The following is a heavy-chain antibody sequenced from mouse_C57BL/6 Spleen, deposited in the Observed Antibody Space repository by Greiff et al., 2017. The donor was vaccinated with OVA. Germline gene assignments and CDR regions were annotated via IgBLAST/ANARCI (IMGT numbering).Heavy chain of an antibody. CDR2: INYDGSST. Sequence: DVHLVESEGGLVQPGSSMKLSCTASGFTFSDYYMAWVRQVPEKGLEWVANINYDGSSTYYLDSLKSRFIISRDNAKNILYLQMSSLKSEDTATYYCAREENYYGSSYVGYYFDYWGQGTTLTVSS. D-gene: IGHD1-1*01. V-gene: IGHV5-16*01. CDR3: AREENYYGSSYVGYYFDY. J-gene: IGHJ2*01. CDR1: GFTFSDYY.